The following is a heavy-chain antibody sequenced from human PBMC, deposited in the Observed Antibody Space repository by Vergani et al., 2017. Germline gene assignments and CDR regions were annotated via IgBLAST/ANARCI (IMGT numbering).Heavy chain of an antibody. Sequence: EVQLLESGGGLVQPGGSLRLSCAASGFTFSSYVMSWVRQAPGKGLEWVSAISGSGGSTYYADSVKGRFTISRDNSKNTLYLQMNSLRAEDTAVYYCAKDGIGYCSSTSCPERFDYWGQGTLVTVSS. CDR3: AKDGIGYCSSTSCPERFDY. V-gene: IGHV3-23*01. J-gene: IGHJ4*02. CDR2: ISGSGGST. CDR1: GFTFSSYV. D-gene: IGHD2-2*01.